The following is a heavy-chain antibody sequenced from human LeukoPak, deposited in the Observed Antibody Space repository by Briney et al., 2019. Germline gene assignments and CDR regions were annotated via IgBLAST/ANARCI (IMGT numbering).Heavy chain of an antibody. J-gene: IGHJ4*02. V-gene: IGHV1-69*13. Sequence: ASVTVSCTASGGTFSSYAISWVRQAPGQGLEWMGGIIPIFGTANYAQKLQGRVTITADESTSTAYMELSSLRSEDTAVYYCARVGAYCGGDCNYWGQGTLVTVSS. CDR2: IIPIFGTA. D-gene: IGHD2-21*02. CDR3: ARVGAYCGGDCNY. CDR1: GGTFSSYA.